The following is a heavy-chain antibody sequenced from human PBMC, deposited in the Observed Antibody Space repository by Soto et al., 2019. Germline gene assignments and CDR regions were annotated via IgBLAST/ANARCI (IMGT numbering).Heavy chain of an antibody. CDR1: GFTFSSYA. D-gene: IGHD3-3*01. CDR3: ARVPYDFWSGYYRGNPLDY. V-gene: IGHV3-30-3*01. Sequence: GGSLRLSCAASGFTFSSYAMHWVRQAPGKGLEWVAVISYDGSNKYYADSVKGRFTISRDNSKNTLYLQMNSLRAEDTAVYYCARVPYDFWSGYYRGNPLDYWGQGTLVTVSS. CDR2: ISYDGSNK. J-gene: IGHJ4*02.